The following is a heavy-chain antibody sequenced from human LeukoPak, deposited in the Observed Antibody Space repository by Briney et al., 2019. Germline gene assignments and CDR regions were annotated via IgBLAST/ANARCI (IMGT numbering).Heavy chain of an antibody. CDR2: ISGSGGST. CDR3: AKCPLWYQLLCHFDY. V-gene: IGHV3-23*01. Sequence: PGESLRLSCAASGFTFSSYAMSWVRQAPGKGLEWVSAISGSGGSTYYADSVKGRFTISRDNSKNTLYLQMNSLRAEDTAVYYCAKCPLWYQLLCHFDYWGQGTLVTVSS. CDR1: GFTFSSYA. J-gene: IGHJ4*02. D-gene: IGHD2-2*01.